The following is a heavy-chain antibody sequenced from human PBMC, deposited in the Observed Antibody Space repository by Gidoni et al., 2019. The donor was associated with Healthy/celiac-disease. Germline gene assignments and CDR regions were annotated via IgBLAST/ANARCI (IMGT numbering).Heavy chain of an antibody. J-gene: IGHJ4*02. Sequence: EVQLLESGGGLVQPGGSLRLSCTASGFTFISYAMSWVRQAPGKGLEWVAAISGSGGSTYYADSVKGRFTISRDNSKNTLYLQMNSLRAEDTAVYYCAKGWQDYYGSGSYYPFDYWGQGTLVTVSS. CDR1: GFTFISYA. V-gene: IGHV3-23*01. CDR2: ISGSGGST. D-gene: IGHD3-10*01. CDR3: AKGWQDYYGSGSYYPFDY.